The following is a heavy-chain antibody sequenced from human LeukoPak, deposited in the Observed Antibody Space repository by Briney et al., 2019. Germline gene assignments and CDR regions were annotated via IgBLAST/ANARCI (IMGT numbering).Heavy chain of an antibody. J-gene: IGHJ4*02. CDR1: VGSFSSSHYY. D-gene: IGHD1-26*01. Sequence: SETLTLTCSVSVGSFSSSHYYWGPLRQPPGRGVQWNGRRVYHMTTYYNPSLRSRLPISVDTSKNQFSLRVSSVTAADTAVCLCARAIYSGTYSYSHTYFDSWGQGTLVTVSS. CDR2: RVYHMTT. CDR3: ARAIYSGTYSYSHTYFDS. V-gene: IGHV4-39*01.